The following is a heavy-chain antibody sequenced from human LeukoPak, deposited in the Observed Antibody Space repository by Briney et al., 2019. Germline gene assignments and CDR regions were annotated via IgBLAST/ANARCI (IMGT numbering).Heavy chain of an antibody. CDR3: ARDYDAFDI. Sequence: ASVKVSCKASGYTFTNYNMHWVRQAPGQGLEWVGIINVSSGGTIYAHRFQGRVTMTRDTSTSTVYMELIILRSEDTAVYYCARDYDAFDIWGQGTMVTVSS. CDR2: INVSSGGT. CDR1: GYTFTNYN. V-gene: IGHV1-46*01. J-gene: IGHJ3*02.